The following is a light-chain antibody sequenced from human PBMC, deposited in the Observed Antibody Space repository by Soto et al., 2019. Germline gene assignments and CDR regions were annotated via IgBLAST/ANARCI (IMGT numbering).Light chain of an antibody. Sequence: EIVMTQSPVTLSMSPGERATLSCRASESVGSNLAWYQQKPGQPPRLLIYDASMRETGVPPRFSGSGSGTEFTLTISNLQSEDFAIYFCQKFNKWPWTFGQGTKVDSK. CDR2: DAS. CDR3: QKFNKWPWT. CDR1: ESVGSN. V-gene: IGKV3-15*01. J-gene: IGKJ1*01.